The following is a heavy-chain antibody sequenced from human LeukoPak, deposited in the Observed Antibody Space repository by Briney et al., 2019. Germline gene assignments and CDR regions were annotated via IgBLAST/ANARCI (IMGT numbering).Heavy chain of an antibody. CDR3: ARDLELRSWDYDYMDV. Sequence: GASVKVSCKASGYTFTSYGISWVRQAPGQGLEWMGWISAYNGNTNYAQKFQGRVTITADESTSTAYMELSSLRSEDTAVYYCARDLELRSWDYDYMDVWGKGTTVTVSS. CDR2: ISAYNGNT. J-gene: IGHJ6*03. CDR1: GYTFTSYG. D-gene: IGHD1-7*01. V-gene: IGHV1-18*01.